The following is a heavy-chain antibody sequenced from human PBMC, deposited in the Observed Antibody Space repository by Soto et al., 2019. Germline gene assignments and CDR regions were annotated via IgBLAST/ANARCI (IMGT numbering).Heavy chain of an antibody. CDR2: ITNGAGGRT. D-gene: IGHD3-10*01. CDR3: AKCRGGDYREYYFDY. Sequence: EVQLLESGGGLVQPGGSLRLSCAASGFTFSGYAMSWVRQAPGKGLEWVSPITNGAGGRTYYADSVKGRFTISRDNSMNTLYLQLNTLRAEDTAVYYCAKCRGGDYREYYFDYWGLGTVVTVSS. J-gene: IGHJ4*02. V-gene: IGHV3-23*01. CDR1: GFTFSGYA.